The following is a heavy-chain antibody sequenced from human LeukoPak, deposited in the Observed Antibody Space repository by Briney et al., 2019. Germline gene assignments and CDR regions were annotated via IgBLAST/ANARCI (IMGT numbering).Heavy chain of an antibody. Sequence: ASVKASCKASGYTFTGYYMHWVRQAPGQGLEWMGRINPNSGDTDCAQKFQGRVTMTRDTSISTACMELSRLRSDDTAVYYCARADPGLWFGDPVDPWGQGTLVTVSS. J-gene: IGHJ5*02. CDR3: ARADPGLWFGDPVDP. CDR1: GYTFTGYY. D-gene: IGHD3-10*01. CDR2: INPNSGDT. V-gene: IGHV1-2*06.